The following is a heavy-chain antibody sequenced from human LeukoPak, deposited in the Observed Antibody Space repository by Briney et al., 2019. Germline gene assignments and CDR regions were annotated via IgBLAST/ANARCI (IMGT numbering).Heavy chain of an antibody. CDR2: ISYDGSNK. V-gene: IGHV3-30*18. CDR1: GFTFSSYG. Sequence: PGRSLRLSCAASGFTFSSYGMHWVRQAPGKGLEWVAVISYDGSNKYYADSVKGRFTISRDNSKNTLYLQMNSLRAEDTAVYYCAKDLEPWVSRPSPNWFDPWGQGTLVTVSS. J-gene: IGHJ5*02. CDR3: AKDLEPWVSRPSPNWFDP. D-gene: IGHD1-1*01.